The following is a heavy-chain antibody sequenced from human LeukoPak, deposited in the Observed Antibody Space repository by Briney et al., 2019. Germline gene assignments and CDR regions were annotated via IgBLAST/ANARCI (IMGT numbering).Heavy chain of an antibody. CDR1: GFVFTSYG. V-gene: IGHV1-69*13. CDR3: ARGRYCSSTSCHNWFDP. J-gene: IGHJ5*02. D-gene: IGHD2-2*01. Sequence: SVKVSCKASGFVFTSYGFTWVRQAPGQGLEWMGGIIPIFGTANYAQKFQGRVTITADESTSTAYMELSSLRSEDTAVYYCARGRYCSSTSCHNWFDPWGQGTLVTVSS. CDR2: IIPIFGTA.